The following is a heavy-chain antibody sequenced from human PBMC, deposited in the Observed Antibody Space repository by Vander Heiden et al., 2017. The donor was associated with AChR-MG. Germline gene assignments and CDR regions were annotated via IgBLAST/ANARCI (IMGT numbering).Heavy chain of an antibody. CDR3: VKKSGR. V-gene: IGHV3-30*18. Sequence: VQVVESGGGVVQPGRSLRLSCVTSGFTFSRYEMFWVRQAPGKGLEWVASISSDGTYEDYADSVKGRFTISRDNSKTTVYLQLNSLRLDDTALYYCVKKSGRWGQGTLVTVSS. CDR1: GFTFSRYE. CDR2: ISSDGTYE. J-gene: IGHJ4*02.